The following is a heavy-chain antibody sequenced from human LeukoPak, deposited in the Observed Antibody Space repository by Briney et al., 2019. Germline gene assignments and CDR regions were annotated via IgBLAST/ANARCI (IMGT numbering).Heavy chain of an antibody. CDR1: GFTFSSYA. J-gene: IGHJ4*02. CDR3: ARALPIDY. CDR2: ISSSGTTV. V-gene: IGHV3-48*03. Sequence: TGGSLRRSCAASGFTFSSYALNWVRQAPGKGLEWVSYISSSGTTVYCADSVKGRFTISRDNAENSLYLQINSLRAEDTAVYYCARALPIDYWGQGTLVTVSP.